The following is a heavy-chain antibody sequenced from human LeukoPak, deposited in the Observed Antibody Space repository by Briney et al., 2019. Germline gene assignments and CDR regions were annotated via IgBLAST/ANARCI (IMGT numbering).Heavy chain of an antibody. D-gene: IGHD5-12*01. CDR2: IYYSGST. Sequence: KPSETLSLTCTVSGGSISSGGYYWSWIRQHPGKGLEWIGYIYYSGSTYYSPSLKSRVSISVDTSKNQFSLMLTSVTAADTAVYYCARAYSRVGFLFDHWGLGTLVTVSS. CDR1: GGSISSGGYY. CDR3: ARAYSRVGFLFDH. J-gene: IGHJ4*02. V-gene: IGHV4-31*03.